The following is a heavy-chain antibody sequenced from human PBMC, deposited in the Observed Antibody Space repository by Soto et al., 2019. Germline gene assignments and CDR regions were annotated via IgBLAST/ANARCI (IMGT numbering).Heavy chain of an antibody. CDR3: ASDLSGRADV. D-gene: IGHD3-10*01. CDR2: MTEDGGTT. V-gene: IGHV3-74*02. CDR1: GFTFSSYW. J-gene: IGHJ6*02. Sequence: EVQLVESGGGLVRPGGSLRLSCAASGFTFSSYWMHWVRQAPGKGLVWVARMTEDGGTTDYADSVKVRFTISRDNAKNTLYLQMNSLRVEYTAVYYCASDLSGRADVWGQGTTVTVSS.